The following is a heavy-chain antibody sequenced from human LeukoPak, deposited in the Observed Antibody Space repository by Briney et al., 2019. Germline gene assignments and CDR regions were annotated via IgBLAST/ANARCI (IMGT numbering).Heavy chain of an antibody. CDR2: ISSSSSNI. J-gene: IGHJ4*02. CDR3: ARVNVVVVAPHLDY. CDR1: GFTFSSYS. D-gene: IGHD2-15*01. Sequence: GGSLRLSCAASGFTFSSYSMNWVRQAPGKGLEWVSYISSSSSNIYYADSAKGRFTISRDNAKNSLYLQMNSLRAEDTAVYYCARVNVVVVAPHLDYWGQGTLVTVSS. V-gene: IGHV3-48*04.